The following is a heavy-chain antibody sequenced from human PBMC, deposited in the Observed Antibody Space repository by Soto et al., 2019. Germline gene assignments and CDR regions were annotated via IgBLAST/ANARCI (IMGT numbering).Heavy chain of an antibody. CDR1: GGSIGSYY. Sequence: QVQLQESGPGLVKPSETLSLTCSVSGGSIGSYYWSWIRQPPGKELEWIGYIYYSRSTNYNPSLKSRVTISVDTSKNQFSLKLSSVTAADTAVYYCARGGWRQIDYWGQGTLVTVSS. J-gene: IGHJ4*02. CDR3: ARGGWRQIDY. CDR2: IYYSRST. D-gene: IGHD3-3*01. V-gene: IGHV4-59*08.